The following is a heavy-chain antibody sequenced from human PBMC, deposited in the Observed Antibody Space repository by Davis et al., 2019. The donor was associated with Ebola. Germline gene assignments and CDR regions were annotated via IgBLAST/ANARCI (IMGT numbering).Heavy chain of an antibody. CDR1: GDSIDNYY. CDR2: ILYRGST. J-gene: IGHJ5*02. CDR3: AGGVLVPAAIGWYWFDP. Sequence: MPSETLSLTCTVSGDSIDNYYWSWIRQPPGKGLEWIGDILYRGSTNYNPSLKGRLTISADTSKRQLSLELTSVTAADTAVYYCAGGVLVPAAIGWYWFDPWGQGTLVTVSS. D-gene: IGHD2-2*02. V-gene: IGHV4-59*01.